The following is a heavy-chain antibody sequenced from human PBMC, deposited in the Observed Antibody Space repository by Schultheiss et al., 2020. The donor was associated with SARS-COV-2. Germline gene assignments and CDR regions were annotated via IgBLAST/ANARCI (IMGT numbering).Heavy chain of an antibody. CDR3: ARRSGNGYYYYMDV. J-gene: IGHJ6*03. D-gene: IGHD4-23*01. Sequence: SETLSLTCAVSGYSISSGYYWGWIRQPPGKGLEWIGSIYYSGSTYYNPSLKSRVTISVDTSKNQFSLKLSSVTAADTAVYYCARRSGNGYYYYMDVWGKGTTVTVSS. CDR2: IYYSGST. V-gene: IGHV4-38-2*01. CDR1: GYSISSGYY.